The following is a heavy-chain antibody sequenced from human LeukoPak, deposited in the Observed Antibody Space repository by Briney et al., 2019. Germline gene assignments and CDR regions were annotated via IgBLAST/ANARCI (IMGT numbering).Heavy chain of an antibody. CDR2: FYYSGIT. D-gene: IGHD4-17*01. Sequence: PSETLSLTCTVSGGSISSSSYYWGWFRQPPGKGLEWIGSFYYSGITYYNPSLKSRVTISVDTSKNQFSLNLNSVTAADTALYYCARGLGRGNYGDARHIGTIDYWGQGTLVIVSS. CDR1: GGSISSSSYY. V-gene: IGHV4-39*07. CDR3: ARGLGRGNYGDARHIGTIDY. J-gene: IGHJ4*02.